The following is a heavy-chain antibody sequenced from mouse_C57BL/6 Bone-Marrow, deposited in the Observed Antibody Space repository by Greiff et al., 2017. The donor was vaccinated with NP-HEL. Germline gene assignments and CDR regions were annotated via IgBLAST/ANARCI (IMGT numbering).Heavy chain of an antibody. CDR3: ARGLDSSGYVDDY. CDR2: IYPRSGNT. V-gene: IGHV1-81*01. Sequence: QVHVKQSGAELARPGASVKLSCKASGYTFTSYGISWVKQRTGQGLEWIGEIYPRSGNTYYNEKFKGKATLTADKSSSTAYMELRSLTSEDSAVYFCARGLDSSGYVDDYWGQGTTLTVSS. CDR1: GYTFTSYG. J-gene: IGHJ2*01. D-gene: IGHD3-2*02.